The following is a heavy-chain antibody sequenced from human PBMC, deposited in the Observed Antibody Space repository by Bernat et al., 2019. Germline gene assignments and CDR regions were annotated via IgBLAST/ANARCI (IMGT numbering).Heavy chain of an antibody. J-gene: IGHJ4*02. D-gene: IGHD3-10*01. Sequence: QVQLVQSGAEVKKPGASVKVSCKASGYTFTSYGISWVRQAPGKGHEWMGWISAYNGNTNYAQKLQGRVTMTTDTSTSTAYMELRSLRSDDTAVYYCARNQDGSGSYSNLDYWGQLSLVTVSS. CDR3: ARNQDGSGSYSNLDY. V-gene: IGHV1-18*04. CDR1: GYTFTSYG. CDR2: ISAYNGNT.